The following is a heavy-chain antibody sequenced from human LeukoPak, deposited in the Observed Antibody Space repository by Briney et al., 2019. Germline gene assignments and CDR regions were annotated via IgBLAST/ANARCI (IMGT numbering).Heavy chain of an antibody. CDR3: ARVRSHPRSEGWFSSSRTFDY. CDR1: GGSISSYY. D-gene: IGHD6-13*01. V-gene: IGHV4-59*01. CDR2: IYYSGST. J-gene: IGHJ4*02. Sequence: SETLSLTCTVSGGSISSYYWNWIRQPPGKGLEWIGYIYYSGSTNYNPSLKSRVTISVDTSKNQFSLTLSSVTAADTAVYYCARVRSHPRSEGWFSSSRTFDYWGQGTLVTVSS.